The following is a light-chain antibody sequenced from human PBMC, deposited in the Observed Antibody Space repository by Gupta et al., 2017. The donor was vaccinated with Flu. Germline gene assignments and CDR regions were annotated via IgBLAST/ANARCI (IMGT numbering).Light chain of an antibody. CDR2: NTD. J-gene: IGLJ3*02. CDR1: SSNIGGNY. V-gene: IGLV1-47*01. Sequence: QSVLTQPPSASGTPGQRVTISCSGSSSNIGGNYVHWYQMLPGTAPKLLFYNTDRRASGVPDRFSGSKSGTSASLAISGLRSEDEAHYYCAAWDDSLSGLWVFGGGTQLTVL. CDR3: AAWDDSLSGLWV.